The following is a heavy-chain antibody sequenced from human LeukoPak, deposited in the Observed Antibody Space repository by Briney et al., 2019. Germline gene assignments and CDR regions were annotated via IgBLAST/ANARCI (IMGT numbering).Heavy chain of an antibody. J-gene: IGHJ4*02. CDR3: ARVGGSWYLREDYFDY. Sequence: KASQTLSHTCTVSGGSISSGGYYWSWIRQHPGKGLEWIGYIYYSGSTYYNPSLKSRVTISVDTSKNQFSLKLSSVTAADTAVYYCARVGGSWYLREDYFDYWGQGTLVTVSS. D-gene: IGHD6-13*01. V-gene: IGHV4-31*03. CDR2: IYYSGST. CDR1: GGSISSGGYY.